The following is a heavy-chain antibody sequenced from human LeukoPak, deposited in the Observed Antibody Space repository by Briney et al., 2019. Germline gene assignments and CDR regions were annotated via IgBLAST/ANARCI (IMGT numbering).Heavy chain of an antibody. CDR2: IIPIFGTA. Sequence: ASVKVSCKASGGTFSSYAISWVRQAPGQGLEWMGGIIPIFGTANYAQKFQGRVTITADESTSTAYVELSNLRSEDTAVYYCARGLRGYESYYYYYGMDVWGKGTTVTVSS. CDR1: GGTFSSYA. D-gene: IGHD5-12*01. V-gene: IGHV1-69*01. CDR3: ARGLRGYESYYYYYGMDV. J-gene: IGHJ6*04.